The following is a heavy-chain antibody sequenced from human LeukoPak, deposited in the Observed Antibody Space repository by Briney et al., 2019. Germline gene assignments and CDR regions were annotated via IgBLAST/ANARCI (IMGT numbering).Heavy chain of an antibody. D-gene: IGHD3-10*01. CDR2: ISSSSSYI. CDR1: GFTFSSYS. V-gene: IGHV3-21*01. J-gene: IGHJ3*02. Sequence: GGSLRLSCAASGFTFSSYSMNWVRQAPGKGLEWVSSISSSSSYIHYAGSVKGRFTISRDNAKNSLYLQMNSLRAEDTAVYYCAREGRALAFDIWGQGTLVTVSS. CDR3: AREGRALAFDI.